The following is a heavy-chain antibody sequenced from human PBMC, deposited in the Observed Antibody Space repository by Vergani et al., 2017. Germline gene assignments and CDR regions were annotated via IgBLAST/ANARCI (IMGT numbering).Heavy chain of an antibody. Sequence: QVQLVQSGAEVKKPGAAVKVSCKASGYYFTDNYLHWVRQAPGQGLEWMGRITPQNGGTQYAEKFKGRVTMTRDTSITTAYMELSRLRSDDTAVYYCARGYSSGWYSSFFDYWGQGTLVTVSS. CDR3: ARGYSSGWYSSFFDY. J-gene: IGHJ4*02. D-gene: IGHD6-19*01. CDR2: ITPQNGGT. V-gene: IGHV1-2*02. CDR1: GYYFTDNY.